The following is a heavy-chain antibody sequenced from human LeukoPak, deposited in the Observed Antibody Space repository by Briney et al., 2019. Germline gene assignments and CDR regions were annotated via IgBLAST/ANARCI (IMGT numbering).Heavy chain of an antibody. D-gene: IGHD6-6*01. V-gene: IGHV4-30-4*08. J-gene: IGHJ5*02. CDR3: AREGGIAARPFWFDP. Sequence: SETLSLTCTVSGGSISSGDYYWSWIRQPPGKGLEWIGYIYYSGSTYYNPSLKSRVTISVDTSKNQFSLKLSSVTAADTAVYYCAREGGIAARPFWFDPWGQGTLVTVPS. CDR1: GGSISSGDYY. CDR2: IYYSGST.